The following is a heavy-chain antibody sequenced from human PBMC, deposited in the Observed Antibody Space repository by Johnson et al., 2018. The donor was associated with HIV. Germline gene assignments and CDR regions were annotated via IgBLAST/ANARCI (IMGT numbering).Heavy chain of an antibody. Sequence: VQLVESGGGVVQPGGSLILSCVASGFIFSSYGMHWVRQAPGKGLEWVAFIRYDGSNKYYADSVKGRFTISRDNSKNTLYLQMNSLRAEDTAVYYCAKDTIVGATAETGDDAFDIWGQGTMVTVSS. J-gene: IGHJ3*02. V-gene: IGHV3-30*02. CDR1: GFIFSSYG. D-gene: IGHD1-26*01. CDR3: AKDTIVGATAETGDDAFDI. CDR2: IRYDGSNK.